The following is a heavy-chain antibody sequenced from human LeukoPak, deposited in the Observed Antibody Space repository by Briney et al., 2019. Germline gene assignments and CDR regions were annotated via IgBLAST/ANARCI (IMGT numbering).Heavy chain of an antibody. CDR1: GFTFSSYG. Sequence: GGSLRLSCAASGFTFSSYGMHWVRQAPGKGLEWVAFIRYDGSNKYYADSVKGRFTISRDNSKNTLYLQMNSLRAEDTAVYYCAKDIPDSSSSAVNWFDPWGQGTLVTVSS. CDR2: IRYDGSNK. D-gene: IGHD6-6*01. J-gene: IGHJ5*02. V-gene: IGHV3-30*02. CDR3: AKDIPDSSSSAVNWFDP.